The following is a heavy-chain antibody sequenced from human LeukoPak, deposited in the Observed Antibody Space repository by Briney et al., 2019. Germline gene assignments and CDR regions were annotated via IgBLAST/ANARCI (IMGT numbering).Heavy chain of an antibody. V-gene: IGHV3-11*04. J-gene: IGHJ4*02. CDR1: GFTFSNAW. Sequence: GGSLRLSCAASGFTFSNAWMSWVRQAPGKGLEWVSYISTGGSTIYYADSVKGRFTISRDNAKSSLYLLMNSLRAEDTALYYCARDLDNGAAFDYWGQGTLVTVSS. CDR3: ARDLDNGAAFDY. D-gene: IGHD6-25*01. CDR2: ISTGGSTI.